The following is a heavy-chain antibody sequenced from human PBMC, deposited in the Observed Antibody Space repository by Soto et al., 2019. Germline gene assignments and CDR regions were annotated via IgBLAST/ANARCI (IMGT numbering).Heavy chain of an antibody. Sequence: QITLKESGPTLVKPTQTLTLTCTFSGFSLSTSGVGVGWIRQPPGKALEWLALIYWDDDKRYSPSLKSRLTITKDTSKNQVVLTMTNMDPVDTATYYCAHSLIPNWGSRGAFDYWGQGPWSPSPQ. CDR3: AHSLIPNWGSRGAFDY. CDR2: IYWDDDK. J-gene: IGHJ4*02. V-gene: IGHV2-5*02. CDR1: GFSLSTSGVG. D-gene: IGHD7-27*01.